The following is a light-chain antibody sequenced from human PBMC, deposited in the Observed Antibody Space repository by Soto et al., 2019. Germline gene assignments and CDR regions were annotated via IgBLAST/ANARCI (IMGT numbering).Light chain of an antibody. J-gene: IGLJ2*01. CDR1: SSDVGGYNY. Sequence: QSALTQPPSASGSLGQSVTISCTGTSSDVGGYNYVSWYQQYPGKAPKLMIYEVSKRPSGVPDRFSGAKSGNTASLTVSGLQAEDEADYYCSSCTVSNNLLFDGGTKVTVL. CDR2: EVS. CDR3: SSCTVSNNLL. V-gene: IGLV2-8*01.